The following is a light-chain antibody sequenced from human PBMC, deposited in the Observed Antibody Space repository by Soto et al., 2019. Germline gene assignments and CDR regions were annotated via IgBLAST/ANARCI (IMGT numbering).Light chain of an antibody. CDR2: KAS. CDR3: QQYNDYSWT. V-gene: IGKV1-5*03. Sequence: DIQMTQSPYTLSASVGDRVAITCRASQSISIWLAWYQQKPWKAPKLLIYKASSLESGVPSRFSGSGSGTEFTLTISSLQPDDFATYYCQQYNDYSWTFGQGTKVEIK. CDR1: QSISIW. J-gene: IGKJ1*01.